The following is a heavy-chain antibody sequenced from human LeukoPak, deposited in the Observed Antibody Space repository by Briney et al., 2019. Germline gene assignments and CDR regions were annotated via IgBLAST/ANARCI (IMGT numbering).Heavy chain of an antibody. CDR3: ARAHQSYYDSSGYYSGVDY. V-gene: IGHV1-46*01. Sequence: ASVKVSCKASGYTFTSYYMHWVRQAPGQGLEWMGIINPSGGSTSYAQKFQGRVTMTRDTSTSTVYMELSSLRSEDTAMYYCARAHQSYYDSSGYYSGVDYWGQGTLVTVSS. CDR1: GYTFTSYY. D-gene: IGHD3-22*01. CDR2: INPSGGST. J-gene: IGHJ4*02.